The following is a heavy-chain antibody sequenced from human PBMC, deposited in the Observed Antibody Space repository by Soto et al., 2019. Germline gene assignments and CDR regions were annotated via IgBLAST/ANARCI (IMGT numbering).Heavy chain of an antibody. CDR3: SRVDPSAKSPDY. CDR2: IAFNSGNT. V-gene: IGHV3-9*01. CDR1: GFTFDDYA. Sequence: EVQLVESGGGWVQPGRSLRLSCAASGFTFDDYAMHWVRQAPGKGLEWVSGIAFNSGNTAYADSVKGRFTISRDNAKNSLYLQMNSLKTEDTAVYYCSRVDPSAKSPDYWGQGTLVTVSS. D-gene: IGHD2-15*01. J-gene: IGHJ4*02.